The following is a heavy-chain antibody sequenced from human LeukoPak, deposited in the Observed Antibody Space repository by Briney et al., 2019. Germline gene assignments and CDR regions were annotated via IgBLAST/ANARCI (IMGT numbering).Heavy chain of an antibody. CDR1: GYTFTCYY. CDR3: ARDWAAVAGTDY. V-gene: IGHV1-2*07. D-gene: IGHD6-19*01. J-gene: IGHJ4*02. Sequence: AAVKVSCKASGYTFTCYYMQWLRQAPGQGLECVGGVNLNSGGANYAHKFHGRVTMTRATSISTDYMELRRLRSDATDVYYCARDWAAVAGTDYWGQGNLVTVSS. CDR2: VNLNSGGA.